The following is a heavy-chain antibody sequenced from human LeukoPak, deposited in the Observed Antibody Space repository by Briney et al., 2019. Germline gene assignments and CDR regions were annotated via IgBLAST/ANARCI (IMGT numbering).Heavy chain of an antibody. J-gene: IGHJ2*01. D-gene: IGHD3-3*01. CDR3: ARYDFILISYFDL. Sequence: KPSETLSLTCTVSGGSISSSSYYWGWLRQPPGKGLEWIGSIYYSGSTYYNPSLKSRVTISVDTSQNQFSLKLSSVTAADTAVYYCARYDFILISYFDLWGRGALVTVSS. CDR2: IYYSGST. V-gene: IGHV4-39*01. CDR1: GGSISSSSYY.